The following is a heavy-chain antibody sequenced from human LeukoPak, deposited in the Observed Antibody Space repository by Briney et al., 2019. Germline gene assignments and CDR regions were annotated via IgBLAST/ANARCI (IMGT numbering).Heavy chain of an antibody. D-gene: IGHD3-22*01. J-gene: IGHJ4*02. Sequence: GESLKISCKVSGYSFTSYWIGWVRQKPAKGLEWMGIIFPGDSDTRYSPSFQGQVTISADKSISTAYLQWSSLKASDTAMYYCARRLTYDSRAYYCLDYWGQGTLVTVSS. CDR2: IFPGDSDT. V-gene: IGHV5-51*01. CDR3: ARRLTYDSRAYYCLDY. CDR1: GYSFTSYW.